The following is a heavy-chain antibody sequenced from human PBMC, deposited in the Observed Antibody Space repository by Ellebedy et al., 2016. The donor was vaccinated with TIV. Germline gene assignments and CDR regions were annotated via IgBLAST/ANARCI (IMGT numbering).Heavy chain of an antibody. CDR2: ISAYNGNT. V-gene: IGHV1-18*01. Sequence: AASVKVSCKASGYTFTSYGISWVRQAPGQGLEWMGWISAYNGNTNYAQKLQGRVTMTTDTCTSTAYMELRSLRSDDTAVYYCARNSITMVRGVIIRDFSDIWGQGTMVTVSS. D-gene: IGHD3-10*01. J-gene: IGHJ3*02. CDR3: ARNSITMVRGVIIRDFSDI. CDR1: GYTFTSYG.